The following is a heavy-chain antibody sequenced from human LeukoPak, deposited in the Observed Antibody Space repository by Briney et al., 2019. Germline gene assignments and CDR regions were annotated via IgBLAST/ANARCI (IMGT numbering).Heavy chain of an antibody. CDR2: ISSSSETI. CDR1: GFTFSSYS. V-gene: IGHV3-48*01. CDR3: ARDVAVANTAGTNWFDP. J-gene: IGHJ5*02. D-gene: IGHD6-19*01. Sequence: GGSLRLSCAASGFTFSSYSMNWVRQAPGKGLEWVSYISSSSETIYYADSVKGRFTISRDNAKNSLYLQMNSLRADDTAMYYCARDVAVANTAGTNWFDPWGQGTLVTVSS.